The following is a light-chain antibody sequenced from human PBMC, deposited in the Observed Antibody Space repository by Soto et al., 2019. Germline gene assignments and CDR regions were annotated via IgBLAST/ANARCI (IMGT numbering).Light chain of an antibody. J-gene: IGKJ2*03. Sequence: DIQMTQSPPTLPTSAGDRLTITCRASQDISRWLAWYQQKPGKAPVLMIYDASTLEGGVPSRFSGTGSGREFTLTISSLQPEDFATSCCQQYNAYYRFGPGTKVAIK. CDR3: QQYNAYYR. CDR1: QDISRW. V-gene: IGKV1-5*01. CDR2: DAS.